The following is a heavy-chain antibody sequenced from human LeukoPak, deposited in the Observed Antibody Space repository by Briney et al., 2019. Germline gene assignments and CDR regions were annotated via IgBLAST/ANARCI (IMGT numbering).Heavy chain of an antibody. J-gene: IGHJ4*02. CDR1: GGSFSGYY. Sequence: SETMSLTCAVYGGSFSGYYWSWIRQPPGKGLEWIGEINHSGSTNYNPSLKSRVTISVDTSKNQFSLKLSSVTAADTAVYYCVSYPGYWGQGTLVTVSS. V-gene: IGHV4-34*01. CDR3: VSYPGY. CDR2: INHSGST.